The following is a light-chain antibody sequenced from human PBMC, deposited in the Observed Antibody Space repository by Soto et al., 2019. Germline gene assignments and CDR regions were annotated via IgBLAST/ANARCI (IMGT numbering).Light chain of an antibody. CDR2: AAS. J-gene: IGKJ1*01. Sequence: AIQMTQSPSSLSSAVGDRVTITCRASQGIRNDLGWYQQKPGKAPKLLIYAASSLQSGVPSRFSGSGSGTDFTLTISSLQPEDFATYYFLQDYNYPWTFGQGTKVEIK. CDR1: QGIRND. CDR3: LQDYNYPWT. V-gene: IGKV1-6*01.